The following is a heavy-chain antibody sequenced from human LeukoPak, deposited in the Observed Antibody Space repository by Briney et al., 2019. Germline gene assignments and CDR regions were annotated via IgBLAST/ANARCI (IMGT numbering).Heavy chain of an antibody. D-gene: IGHD2-21*02. CDR2: IYYSGST. CDR1: GGSISSSSYY. CDR3: ARDGNEYCGGDCPFGPVVSNGMDV. J-gene: IGHJ6*02. V-gene: IGHV4-39*02. Sequence: SETLSLTRTVSGGSISSSSYYWGWIRQPPGKGLEWVGTIYYSGSTYYNPSLKSRVTISVDTSKNQFSLKLSSVTAADTAVYYCARDGNEYCGGDCPFGPVVSNGMDVWGQGTTVTVSS.